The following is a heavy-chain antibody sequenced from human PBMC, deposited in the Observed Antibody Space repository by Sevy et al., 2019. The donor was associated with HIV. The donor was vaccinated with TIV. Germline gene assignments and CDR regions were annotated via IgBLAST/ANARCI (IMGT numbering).Heavy chain of an antibody. D-gene: IGHD2-2*01. V-gene: IGHV3-23*01. CDR3: AKDSMPHLWRGYFDS. CDR1: GLTFSSHA. CDR2: ISGSGETT. Sequence: GGSLRLSCAASGLTFSSHAMSWVRQPPGRGLEWVSAISGSGETTSYADSVKGRFTISRDNSKNTLYLLMNGLRADDAAVYFCAKDSMPHLWRGYFDSWGQGTLVTVSS. J-gene: IGHJ4*02.